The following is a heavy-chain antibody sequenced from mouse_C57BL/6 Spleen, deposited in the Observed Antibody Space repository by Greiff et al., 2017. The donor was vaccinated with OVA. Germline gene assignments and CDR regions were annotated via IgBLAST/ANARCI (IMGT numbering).Heavy chain of an antibody. CDR1: GYTFTSYG. Sequence: QVQLKQSGAELARPGASVKLSCKASGYTFTSYGISWVKQRTGQGLEWIGEIYPRSGNTYYNEKFKGKATLTADKSSSTAYMELRSLTSEDSAVYFCAREEDYGSSSDWYFGVWGTGTTVTVSS. CDR2: IYPRSGNT. J-gene: IGHJ1*03. CDR3: AREEDYGSSSDWYFGV. D-gene: IGHD1-1*01. V-gene: IGHV1-81*01.